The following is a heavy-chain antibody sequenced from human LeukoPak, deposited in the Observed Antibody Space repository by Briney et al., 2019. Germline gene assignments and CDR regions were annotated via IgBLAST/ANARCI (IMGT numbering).Heavy chain of an antibody. D-gene: IGHD1-14*01. CDR1: GFTFGSYA. Sequence: PGGSLRLSCAASGFTFGSYAMNSVRQAPGKGLKWVSAISGSGGCTYYADSVKGRFTISRDNSKNTLYLQINSLRAEDTAVYYCANIHRGQHFDYWGQGTLVTVSS. CDR3: ANIHRGQHFDY. V-gene: IGHV3-23*01. CDR2: ISGSGGCT. J-gene: IGHJ4*02.